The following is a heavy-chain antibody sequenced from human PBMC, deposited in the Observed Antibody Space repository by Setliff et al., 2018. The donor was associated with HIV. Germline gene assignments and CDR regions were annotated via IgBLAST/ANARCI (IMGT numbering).Heavy chain of an antibody. V-gene: IGHV1-18*01. J-gene: IGHJ4*02. D-gene: IGHD5-12*01. CDR2: INTHSGYT. Sequence: ASVKVSCKASGYTFTSYGISWVRQAPGQGLEWMGWINTHSGYTNYAQNVRGRVTVTMDTSTSTAYMELRSLKSDDTAVYYCARGKTWLRFLDYWGQGTLVTVSS. CDR3: ARGKTWLRFLDY. CDR1: GYTFTSYG.